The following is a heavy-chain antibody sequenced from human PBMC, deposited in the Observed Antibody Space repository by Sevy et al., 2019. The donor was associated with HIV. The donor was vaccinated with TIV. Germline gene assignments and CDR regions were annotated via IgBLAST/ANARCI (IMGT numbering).Heavy chain of an antibody. CDR3: ARAGYGDHNYYYYGMDV. V-gene: IGHV3-21*04. Sequence: GGSLRLSCAASGFTFNSYSFNWVRQAPGKGLEWVSSISSDSTYIHYADSVKGRFTISRDSAKNSLYLQMNSLRAEDTAVYHCARAGYGDHNYYYYGMDVWGQGTTVTVSS. CDR1: GFTFNSYS. D-gene: IGHD4-17*01. CDR2: ISSDSTYI. J-gene: IGHJ6*02.